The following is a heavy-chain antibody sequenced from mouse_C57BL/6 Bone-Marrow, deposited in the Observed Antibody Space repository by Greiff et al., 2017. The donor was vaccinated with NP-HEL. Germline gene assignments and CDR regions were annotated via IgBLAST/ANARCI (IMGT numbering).Heavy chain of an antibody. CDR1: GFTFSDYY. D-gene: IGHD1-1*01. Sequence: EVKLVESGGGLVQPGGSLKLSCAASGFTFSDYYMYWVRPTPEKRLEWVAYISNGGGSTYYPETVKGRFPISRDNAKNTLYLQMRRLKSEDTAMDYYVKPYYGSVYAMDYWGQGTSVTVSS. V-gene: IGHV5-12*01. J-gene: IGHJ4*01. CDR3: VKPYYGSVYAMDY. CDR2: ISNGGGST.